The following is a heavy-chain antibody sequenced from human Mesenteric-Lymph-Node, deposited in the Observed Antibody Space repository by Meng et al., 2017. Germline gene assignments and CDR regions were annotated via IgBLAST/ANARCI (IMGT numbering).Heavy chain of an antibody. CDR3: ARQNADYYYDSSGYYPTGALGI. V-gene: IGHV4-38-2*02. CDR1: GYSISSGYY. CDR2: IYHSGST. D-gene: IGHD3-22*01. Sequence: GSLRLSCTVSGYSISSGYYWGWIRQPPGKGLEWIGSIYHSGSTYYNPSLKSRVTISVDTSKNQFSLKLSSVTAADTAVYYCARQNADYYYDSSGYYPTGALGIWGQGTMVTVSS. J-gene: IGHJ3*02.